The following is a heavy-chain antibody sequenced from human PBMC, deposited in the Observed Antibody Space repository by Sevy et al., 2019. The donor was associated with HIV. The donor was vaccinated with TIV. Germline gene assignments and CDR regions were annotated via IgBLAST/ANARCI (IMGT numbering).Heavy chain of an antibody. CDR2: ISDDGSRK. V-gene: IGHV3-30-3*01. D-gene: IGHD3-3*01. CDR1: GFSFSGYA. Sequence: GGSLRLSCTASGFSFSGYAMHWVRQAPGKGLEWVVGISDDGSRKYYVDSVKDRFTISRDNSENTLYLEMNSLRSEDTAIYYWARDRLRFLEWLRVAFDIWGQGTMVTVS. J-gene: IGHJ3*02. CDR3: ARDRLRFLEWLRVAFDI.